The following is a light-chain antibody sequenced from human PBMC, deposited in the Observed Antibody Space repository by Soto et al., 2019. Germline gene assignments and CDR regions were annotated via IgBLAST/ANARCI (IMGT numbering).Light chain of an antibody. Sequence: IQLTQSPSSLSASVGDRVTITCRASQDINSFLAWYQQKPGKAPNLLIYAATSLQSGVPSRLSGSGSATEFSLTTSSLQPEDFATYYCQQLDLYPSTFGRGTKVE. CDR1: QDINSF. J-gene: IGKJ4*01. CDR3: QQLDLYPST. V-gene: IGKV1-9*01. CDR2: AAT.